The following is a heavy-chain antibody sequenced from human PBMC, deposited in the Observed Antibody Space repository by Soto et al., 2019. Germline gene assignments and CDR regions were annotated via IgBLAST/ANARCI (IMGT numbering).Heavy chain of an antibody. Sequence: QLQLQESGPGLVKPSETLSLTCTVSGGSTSSSTYHWAWIRQPPGKGLEWIASIYYTGTTYYSPSLKSRVTISVDTSKNHFSLKLSSVTAADTAVYYCSRERESASEHWGQGTLVTVSS. V-gene: IGHV4-39*02. J-gene: IGHJ4*02. CDR1: GGSTSSSTYH. CDR2: IYYTGTT. CDR3: SRERESASEH.